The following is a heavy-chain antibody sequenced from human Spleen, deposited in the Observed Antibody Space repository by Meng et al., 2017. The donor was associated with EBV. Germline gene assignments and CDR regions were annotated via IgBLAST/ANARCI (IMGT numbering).Heavy chain of an antibody. Sequence: EVQVVESGGXXXXXGXSLXLSCAASGRTFSSESINWVRQAPGKGLEWVSAITGSSNYKYYADSVKGRFTISRDNAKNSVYLQMNSLRAEDTAVYYCADDFGDYKFDYWGQGSLFTVSS. CDR3: ADDFGDYKFDY. CDR2: ITGSSNYK. V-gene: IGHV3-21*01. D-gene: IGHD4-17*01. CDR1: GRTFSSES. J-gene: IGHJ4*02.